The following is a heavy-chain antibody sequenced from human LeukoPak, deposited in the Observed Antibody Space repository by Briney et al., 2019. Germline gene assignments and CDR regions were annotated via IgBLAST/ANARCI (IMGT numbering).Heavy chain of an antibody. V-gene: IGHV3-48*03. D-gene: IGHD3-3*01. CDR1: GFTFSSYE. Sequence: GGSLRLSCAASGFTFSSYEMNWVRQAPGKGLEWVSYISSSGSTIYYAASVKGRFTISRDNAKNSLYLQMNSLRAEDTAVYYCARDKLTIFGVVTLYFDYWGQGTLVTVSS. CDR2: ISSSGSTI. J-gene: IGHJ4*02. CDR3: ARDKLTIFGVVTLYFDY.